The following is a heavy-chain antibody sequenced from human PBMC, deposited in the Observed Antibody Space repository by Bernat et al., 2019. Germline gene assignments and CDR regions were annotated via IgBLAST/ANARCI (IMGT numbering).Heavy chain of an antibody. V-gene: IGHV3-74*03. D-gene: IGHD4-11*01. CDR2: INSDGGRT. CDR3: VRGVTYAFDI. CDR1: GFTFRSYW. Sequence: EVQLVESGGDLVQPGGSLRLSCAASGFTFRSYWMHWVRQVPGKGLVWVSHINSDGGRTKYADSVKGRVTISRDNAKNTLYLHMNSLRAEDTAVYYCVRGVTYAFDIWGQGTMVTVSS. J-gene: IGHJ3*02.